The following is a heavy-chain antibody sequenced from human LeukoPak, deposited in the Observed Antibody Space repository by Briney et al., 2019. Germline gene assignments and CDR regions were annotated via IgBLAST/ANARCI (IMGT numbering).Heavy chain of an antibody. D-gene: IGHD6-25*01. CDR1: GASIDRSTYY. CDR2: VYYSGGT. Sequence: SETLSLTRSVSGASIDRSTYYWGWIRQPPGKGLEWIGSVYYSGGTYYNSALKSRVTISVDTSKNQFSLKLYSVTAADTSVYFCARIAAPGLAWGQGTLVTVSS. J-gene: IGHJ5*02. V-gene: IGHV4-39*01. CDR3: ARIAAPGLA.